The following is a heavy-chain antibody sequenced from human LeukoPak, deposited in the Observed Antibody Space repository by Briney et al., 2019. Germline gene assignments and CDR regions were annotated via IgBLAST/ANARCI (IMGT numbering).Heavy chain of an antibody. V-gene: IGHV3-30*02. CDR3: AKDQGGSSSWYPR. CDR1: GFTFSSAG. J-gene: IGHJ4*02. D-gene: IGHD6-13*01. Sequence: PGGSLRLSCAASGFTFSSAGMHWVRQAPGKGLEWVAFIRDDGSDKYYADSVKGRFTTSRDNSRNTLYLEMNSLRAEDTAVYYCAKDQGGSSSWYPRWGQGTLVTVSS. CDR2: IRDDGSDK.